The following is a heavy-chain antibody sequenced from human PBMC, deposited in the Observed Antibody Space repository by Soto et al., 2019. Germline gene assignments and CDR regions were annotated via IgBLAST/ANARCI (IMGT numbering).Heavy chain of an antibody. CDR1: GFTFSSYA. D-gene: IGHD3-3*01. J-gene: IGHJ4*02. V-gene: IGHV3-23*01. Sequence: EVQLLESGGGLVQPGGSLRLSCAASGFTFSSYAMSWVRQAPGKGLEWVSAISGSGGSTYYADSVKGRFTISRDNSKNTLYLQMNSLRAEDTAVYYCAKKYYYFWSGYYFLDYWGQGTLVTVSS. CDR3: AKKYYYFWSGYYFLDY. CDR2: ISGSGGST.